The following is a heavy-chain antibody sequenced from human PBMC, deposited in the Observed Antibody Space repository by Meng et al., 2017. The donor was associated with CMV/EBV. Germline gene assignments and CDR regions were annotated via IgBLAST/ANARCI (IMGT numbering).Heavy chain of an antibody. D-gene: IGHD3-3*01. CDR2: IIPIFGTA. V-gene: IGHV1-69*05. CDR3: ARGRITIFGVVIKSGYYGMDV. CDR1: GYTFTSYG. J-gene: IGHJ6*02. Sequence: SVKVSCKASGYTFTSYGISWVRQAPGQGLEWMGGIIPIFGTANYAQKFQGRVTITTDESTSTAYMELSSLRSEDTAVYYCARGRITIFGVVIKSGYYGMDVWGQGTTVTVSS.